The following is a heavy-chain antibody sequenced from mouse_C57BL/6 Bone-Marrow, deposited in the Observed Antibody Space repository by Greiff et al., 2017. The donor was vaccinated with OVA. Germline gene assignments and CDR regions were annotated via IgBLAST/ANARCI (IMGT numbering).Heavy chain of an antibody. J-gene: IGHJ3*01. Sequence: QVQLQQSGPGLVAPSQSLSITCTVSGFSLTSYGVDWVRQSPGKGLEWLGVIWGVGSTNYNSALKSRLSISKDNSKSQVFLKMNSLQTDDTAMYYCASDITDSGFAYWGQGTLVTVSA. V-gene: IGHV2-6*01. CDR1: GFSLTSYG. CDR2: IWGVGST. CDR3: ASDITDSGFAY. D-gene: IGHD1-3*01.